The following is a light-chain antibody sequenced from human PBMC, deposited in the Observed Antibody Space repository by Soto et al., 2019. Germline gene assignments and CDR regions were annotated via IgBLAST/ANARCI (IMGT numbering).Light chain of an antibody. V-gene: IGLV2-14*01. CDR1: SSDVGGYNS. CDR2: DVT. CDR3: SSFTSSITYV. Sequence: QSVLTQPASVSGSPGQSITISCTGTSSDVGGYNSVSWYRQDPGKAPKLIIYDVTYRPSGVSNRFSGSKSGNTASLTISGLQSEDEADYHCSSFTSSITYVFGTGTKVIV. J-gene: IGLJ1*01.